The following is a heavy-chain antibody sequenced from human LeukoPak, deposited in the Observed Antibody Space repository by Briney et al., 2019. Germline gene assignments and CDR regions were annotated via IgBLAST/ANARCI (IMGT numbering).Heavy chain of an antibody. D-gene: IGHD2-2*02. J-gene: IGHJ4*02. CDR3: AGSSTSCYKIGVCNAY. CDR2: ISSSSSYI. Sequence: GGSLRLSCAASGFTFSSYSMNWVRQAPGKGLEWVSSISSSSSYIYYADSVKGRFTISRDNAKNSLYLQMNSLRAEDTAVYYCAGSSTSCYKIGVCNAYWGQGTLVTVSS. V-gene: IGHV3-21*01. CDR1: GFTFSSYS.